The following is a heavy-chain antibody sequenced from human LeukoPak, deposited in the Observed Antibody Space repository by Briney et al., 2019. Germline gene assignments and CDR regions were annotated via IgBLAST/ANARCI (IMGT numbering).Heavy chain of an antibody. V-gene: IGHV6-1*01. D-gene: IGHD2-8*02. CDR1: GDSVSSKSAA. CDR2: TYYRSKWYS. CDR3: ARTTGHFDY. Sequence: SQTLSLTCAISGDSVSSKSAAWNWTRQSPSRGLEWLGRTYYRSKWYSEYAVSVKSRITINPDTSKNQFSLQLNSVAPEDTAVYYCARTTGHFDYWGQGTLVTVSS. J-gene: IGHJ4*02.